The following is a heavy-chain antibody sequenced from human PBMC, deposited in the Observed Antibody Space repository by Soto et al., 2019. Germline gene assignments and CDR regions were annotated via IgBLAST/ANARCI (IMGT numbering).Heavy chain of an antibody. CDR1: GGSISSSSYY. CDR3: ARQVWRRYNFDY. J-gene: IGHJ4*02. V-gene: IGHV4-39*01. Sequence: SETLSLTCTVSGGSISSSSYYWGWIRQPPGKGLEWIGSIYYSGSTYYNPSLKSRVTISVDTSKNQFSLKLSSVTAADTAVYYCARQVWRRYNFDYWRQGTLVTVSS. CDR2: IYYSGST. D-gene: IGHD3-3*01.